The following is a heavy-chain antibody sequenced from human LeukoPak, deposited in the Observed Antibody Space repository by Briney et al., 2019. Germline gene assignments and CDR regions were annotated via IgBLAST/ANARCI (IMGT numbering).Heavy chain of an antibody. D-gene: IGHD6-13*01. J-gene: IGHJ4*02. CDR2: VSGSGDGT. V-gene: IGHV3-23*01. CDR3: GVVDY. CDR1: GFTFSSHA. Sequence: PGGSLRLSCAGSGFTFSSHAMSWVRQAPGKGLEWVSAVSGSGDGTNYADSVKGRFTISRDNAKNLLYLQMNSLRVEDTAVYSAGVVDYWGQGTLVTVSS.